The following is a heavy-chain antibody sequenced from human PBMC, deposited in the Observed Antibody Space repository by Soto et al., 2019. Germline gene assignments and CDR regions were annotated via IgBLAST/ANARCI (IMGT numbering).Heavy chain of an antibody. J-gene: IGHJ4*02. CDR2: LSDSGGRT. Sequence: GGSLRLSCAASGFTFSNYGMSWVRQAPGKGLEWVSGLSDSGGRTYYADSVKGRFTISRDNSKNTLYLQMNSLRAEDTAVYYCATRAYYDTRGYYEYDFDYWGQGTMVTGSS. CDR1: GFTFSNYG. V-gene: IGHV3-23*01. CDR3: ATRAYYDTRGYYEYDFDY. D-gene: IGHD3-22*01.